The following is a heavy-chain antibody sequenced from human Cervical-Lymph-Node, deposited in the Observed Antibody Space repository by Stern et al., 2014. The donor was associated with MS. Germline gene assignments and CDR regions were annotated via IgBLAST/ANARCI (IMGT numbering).Heavy chain of an antibody. CDR3: ASGTGSKRPTGNY. Sequence: QVQLVQSGAEVKKPGASVKVSCKASGYSFTSHYMNWVRQAPGQGLEWVGIINPSGDSASYAQKLQGRVTMTRDTSTSTVYMELSSLRSEDTAVYYCASGTGSKRPTGNYWGQGTLVTVSS. CDR1: GYSFTSHY. CDR2: INPSGDSA. J-gene: IGHJ4*02. D-gene: IGHD3/OR15-3a*01. V-gene: IGHV1-46*01.